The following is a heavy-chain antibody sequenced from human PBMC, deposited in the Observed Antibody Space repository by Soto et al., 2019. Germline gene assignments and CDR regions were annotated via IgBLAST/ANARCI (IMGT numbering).Heavy chain of an antibody. CDR1: AGSISSYY. D-gene: IGHD2-15*01. J-gene: IGHJ5*02. CDR2: IYTSGST. CDR3: ARDHPDRYCSGGSCYHQLRFDP. Sequence: SETLSLTCTVSAGSISSYYWSWIRQPAGKGLEWIGRIYTSGSTNYNPSLKSRVTMSVDTSKNQFSLKLSSVTAADTAVYYCARDHPDRYCSGGSCYHQLRFDPWGQGTLVTVSS. V-gene: IGHV4-4*07.